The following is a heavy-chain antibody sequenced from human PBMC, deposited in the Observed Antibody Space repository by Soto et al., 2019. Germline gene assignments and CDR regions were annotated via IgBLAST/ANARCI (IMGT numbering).Heavy chain of an antibody. CDR3: ARKGYSSSPFDY. J-gene: IGHJ4*02. CDR2: IYYSGST. D-gene: IGHD6-13*01. CDR1: GGSISSYY. V-gene: IGHV4-59*01. Sequence: SETLSLTCTVSGGSISSYYWSWIRQPPGKGLEWIGYIYYSGSTNYNPSLKSRVTISVDTSKNQFSLKLSSVTAADTAVYYCARKGYSSSPFDYWRQRTLVTVSS.